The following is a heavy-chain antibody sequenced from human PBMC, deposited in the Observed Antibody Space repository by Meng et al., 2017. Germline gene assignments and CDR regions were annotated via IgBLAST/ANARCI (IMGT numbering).Heavy chain of an antibody. J-gene: IGHJ5*02. CDR1: GFTFSSYA. Sequence: GGSLRLSCAASGFTFSSYAMHWVRQAPGKGLEWVAVISYDGSNKYYADSVKGRFTISRDNSKSTLYLQMNSLRAEDTAVYYWARDVLAVAGTWFDPWGQGTLVTVSS. CDR3: ARDVLAVAGTWFDP. D-gene: IGHD6-19*01. CDR2: ISYDGSNK. V-gene: IGHV3-30*01.